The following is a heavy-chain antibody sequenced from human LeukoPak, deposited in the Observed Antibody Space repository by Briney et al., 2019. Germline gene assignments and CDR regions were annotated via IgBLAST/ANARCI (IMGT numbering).Heavy chain of an antibody. J-gene: IGHJ4*02. V-gene: IGHV4-34*01. Sequence: SETLSLTCAVYGGSFSGYYWSWIRQPPGKGLEWIGEINHSGSTNYNPSLKSRVTISVDTSKNQFSLKLSSVTAADTAVYYCAMSKYGPFDYWGQGTLVTVSS. CDR2: INHSGST. CDR3: AMSKYGPFDY. D-gene: IGHD2-8*01. CDR1: GGSFSGYY.